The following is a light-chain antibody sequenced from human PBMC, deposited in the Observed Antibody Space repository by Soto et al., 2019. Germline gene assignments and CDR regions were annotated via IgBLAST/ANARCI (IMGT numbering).Light chain of an antibody. V-gene: IGKV3-20*01. CDR1: QTVTSNS. Sequence: EIVLTQSPGTLSLSPGERATLSCRASQTVTSNSLAWYQQKPGQTPRLLIYDASKRATGVPDRFRGSGSGTDFTLTISRLEPEDFAVYYCQQYRSSPQFTFGPGTKVDV. J-gene: IGKJ3*01. CDR2: DAS. CDR3: QQYRSSPQFT.